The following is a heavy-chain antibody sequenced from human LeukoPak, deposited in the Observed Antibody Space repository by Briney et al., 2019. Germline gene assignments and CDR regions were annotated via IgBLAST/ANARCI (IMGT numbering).Heavy chain of an antibody. J-gene: IGHJ5*02. V-gene: IGHV2-26*01. D-gene: IGHD2-2*01. CDR1: GFSLSNARMG. CDR3: ARMMEDIVVVPAPNWFDP. CDR2: IFSNDEK. Sequence: ESGPVLVKPTETLTLTCTVSGFSLSNARMGVSWIRQPPGKALEWLAHIFSNDEKSYSTSLKSRLTISKDTSKSQVVLTMTNMDPVDIATYYCARMMEDIVVVPAPNWFDPWGQGTLVTVSS.